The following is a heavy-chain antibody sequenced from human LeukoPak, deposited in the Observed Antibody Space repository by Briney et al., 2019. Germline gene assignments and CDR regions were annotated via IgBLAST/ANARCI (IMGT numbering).Heavy chain of an antibody. D-gene: IGHD3-10*01. CDR1: GGSISSGAHY. V-gene: IGHV4-31*03. CDR3: ARGGSGEGY. Sequence: PSQTLSLTCTVSGGSISSGAHYWSWIRQHPGKGLEWIGYINYSGSTSYNPSLKSRVTISVDTSKNQFSLKLSSVTAADTAVYYGARGGSGEGYWGQGTLVTVSS. CDR2: INYSGST. J-gene: IGHJ4*02.